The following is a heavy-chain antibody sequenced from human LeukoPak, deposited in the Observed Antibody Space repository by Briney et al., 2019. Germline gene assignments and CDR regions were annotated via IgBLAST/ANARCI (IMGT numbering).Heavy chain of an antibody. Sequence: SEALSLTCAVYGGSFSGYYWSWIRQPPGKGLEWIGEINHSGSTNYNPSLKSRVTISVDTSKNQFSLKLSSVTAADTAVYYCARSVGIAVAGTVDYWGQGTLVTVSS. CDR1: GGSFSGYY. CDR3: ARSVGIAVAGTVDY. J-gene: IGHJ4*02. CDR2: INHSGST. D-gene: IGHD6-19*01. V-gene: IGHV4-34*01.